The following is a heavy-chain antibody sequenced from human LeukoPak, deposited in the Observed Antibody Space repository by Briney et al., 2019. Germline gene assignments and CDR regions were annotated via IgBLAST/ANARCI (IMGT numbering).Heavy chain of an antibody. Sequence: GGSLRLSCAASGFTFSSYSMNWVRQAPGKGLEWVSPISSTGTYIYYADSMKGRFTISRDNARNSLYLQMNGLRAEDTAIYYCARDSIGDYWGQGTLVTVSS. CDR2: ISSTGTYI. J-gene: IGHJ4*02. D-gene: IGHD2-21*01. CDR3: ARDSIGDY. V-gene: IGHV3-21*01. CDR1: GFTFSSYS.